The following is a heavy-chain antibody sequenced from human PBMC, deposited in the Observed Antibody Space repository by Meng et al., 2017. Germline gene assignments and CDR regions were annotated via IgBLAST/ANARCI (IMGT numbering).Heavy chain of an antibody. Sequence: GGSLKIYCQGSGYSFTSYWIGWVRQMPGKGLEWMGIIYPGDSDTRYSPSFQGQVTISADKSISTAYLQWSSLKASDTAMYYCASGYSYGHGSRAFDIWGQGTMVTVSS. CDR1: GYSFTSYW. CDR3: ASGYSYGHGSRAFDI. CDR2: IYPGDSDT. J-gene: IGHJ3*02. D-gene: IGHD5-18*01. V-gene: IGHV5-51*01.